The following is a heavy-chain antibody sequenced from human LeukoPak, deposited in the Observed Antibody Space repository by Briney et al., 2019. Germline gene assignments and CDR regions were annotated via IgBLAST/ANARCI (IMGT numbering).Heavy chain of an antibody. CDR3: SRWTVATIRGGGFDY. Sequence: PGGSLRLSCAASGFTFSSYSMHWVRQAPGKGLEYVSAITSNGGTTYYANSVKGRFTISRDNSKNTLYLQMGSLRPEDMAVYYCSRWTVATIRGGGFDYWGQGTLVTVSS. V-gene: IGHV3-64*01. CDR1: GFTFSSYS. CDR2: ITSNGGTT. D-gene: IGHD5-12*01. J-gene: IGHJ4*02.